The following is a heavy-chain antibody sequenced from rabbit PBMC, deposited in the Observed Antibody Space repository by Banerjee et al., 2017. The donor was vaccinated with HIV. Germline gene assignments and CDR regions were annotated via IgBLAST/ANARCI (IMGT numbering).Heavy chain of an antibody. J-gene: IGHJ4*01. Sequence: QSLEESGGDLVKPGASLTLTCTASGFSFSSSYYMCWVRQAPGKGLEWIACIYAGSSGSTDYASWVNGRFTISLDNAQNTVFLQMTSLTAADTATYFCARVDYSGYYSYFNLWGQGTLVTVS. D-gene: IGHD1-1*01. V-gene: IGHV1S40*01. CDR1: GFSFSSSYY. CDR3: ARVDYSGYYSYFNL. CDR2: IYAGSSGST.